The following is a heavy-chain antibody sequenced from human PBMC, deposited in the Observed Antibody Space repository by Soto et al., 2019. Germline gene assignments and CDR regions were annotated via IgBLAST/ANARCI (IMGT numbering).Heavy chain of an antibody. D-gene: IGHD6-19*01. V-gene: IGHV3-23*01. Sequence: EVQLLDSGGGLGQPGGSLRLSCAASGCTFSSDAMSWVRQAPGKGLEWVSASSGSGGSTYYADYVKGRFTISRYKSKNTLYLPMNGLRAEDTAVYDCAKDRIAVAGGASDYWGQGTLVTVSS. J-gene: IGHJ4*02. CDR2: SSGSGGST. CDR3: AKDRIAVAGGASDY. CDR1: GCTFSSDA.